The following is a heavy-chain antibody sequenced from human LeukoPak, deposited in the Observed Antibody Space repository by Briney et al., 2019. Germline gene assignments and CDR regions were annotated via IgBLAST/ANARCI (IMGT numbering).Heavy chain of an antibody. CDR1: GYTFTSYG. V-gene: IGHV1-18*01. D-gene: IGHD1-1*01. Sequence: GASVKVSCKASGYTFTSYGISWVRQAPGQGLEWMGWISAYNGNTNYAQNLQGRVIMTTDTSTSTGYMELRSLRYVDTAAYYCARAVGDNYQGVSGYWGQGTLVTVSS. CDR3: ARAVGDNYQGVSGY. J-gene: IGHJ4*02. CDR2: ISAYNGNT.